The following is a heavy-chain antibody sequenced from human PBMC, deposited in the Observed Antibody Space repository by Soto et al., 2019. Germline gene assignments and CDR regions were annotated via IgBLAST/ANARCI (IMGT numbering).Heavy chain of an antibody. J-gene: IGHJ3*02. D-gene: IGHD3-3*01. CDR1: GYPVTAYY. CDR3: ARGGGVGVAGSAAFDM. V-gene: IGHV1-2*02. CDR2: INPATGAA. Sequence: QLHLVQSGAVVKKPGASVTVSCSASGYPVTAYYMHWVRQAPGRGLEWMGGINPATGAAKYTQTLQGRVTMTRDTSTSTVFTERSGLTSEDTAVFYCARGGGVGVAGSAAFDMWGQGTLVTVSS.